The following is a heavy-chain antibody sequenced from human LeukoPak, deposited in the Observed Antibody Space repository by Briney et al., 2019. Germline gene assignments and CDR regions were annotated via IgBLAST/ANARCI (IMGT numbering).Heavy chain of an antibody. J-gene: IGHJ4*02. CDR3: ARRVAVAGDFDY. CDR2: IYYCGST. V-gene: IGHV4-39*01. D-gene: IGHD6-19*01. CDR1: GGSISSSSYY. Sequence: PSETLSLTCTVSGGSISSSSYYWGWIRQPPGKGLEGIGSIYYCGSTYYNPSLKSRVPISVDTSKNQFSLKLSSVTAADTAVYYCARRVAVAGDFDYWGQGTLVTVSS.